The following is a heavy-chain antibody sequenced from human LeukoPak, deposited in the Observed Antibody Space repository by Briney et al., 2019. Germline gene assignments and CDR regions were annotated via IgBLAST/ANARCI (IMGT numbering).Heavy chain of an antibody. CDR2: ISYDGSNK. J-gene: IGHJ4*02. CDR1: GFTFSSYA. CDR3: ARDRPSGSYYDFRSGEYGALGY. Sequence: GRSLRLSCAASGFTFSSYAMHWVRQAPGKGLEWVAVISYDGSNKYYADSVKGRFTISRDNSKNTLYLQMNSLRAEDTAVYYCARDRPSGSYYDFRSGEYGALGYWGQGTLVTVSS. D-gene: IGHD3-3*01. V-gene: IGHV3-30-3*01.